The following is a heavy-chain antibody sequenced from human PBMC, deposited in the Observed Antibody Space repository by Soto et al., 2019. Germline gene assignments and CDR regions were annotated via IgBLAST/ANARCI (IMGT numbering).Heavy chain of an antibody. CDR3: SRNTSGRQGSTLDI. CDR1: GSTFSSSA. CDR2: ISGSGSVT. V-gene: IGHV3-23*01. J-gene: IGHJ3*02. D-gene: IGHD6-19*01. Sequence: PGGSLRLSCAASGSTFSSSAMTWVRRAPGKGLEWVSAISGSGSVTYYTSSVRGRFTISRDNSRNTLYLQMNNLRAEDTAVYYCSRNTSGRQGSTLDIWGQGTMVTVSS.